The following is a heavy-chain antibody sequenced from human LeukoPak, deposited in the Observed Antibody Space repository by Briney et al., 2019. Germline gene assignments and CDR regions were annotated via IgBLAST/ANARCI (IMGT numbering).Heavy chain of an antibody. D-gene: IGHD3-22*01. CDR2: MNPNSGNT. Sequence: ASVTVSCKASGYTFTSYDINWVRQATGQGLEWMGWMNPNSGNTGYAQKFQGRVTMTRNTSISTAYMELSSLRSEDTAVYYCARAIYYDSSGYYYYFDYWGQGALVTVSS. CDR1: GYTFTSYD. J-gene: IGHJ4*02. V-gene: IGHV1-8*01. CDR3: ARAIYYDSSGYYYYFDY.